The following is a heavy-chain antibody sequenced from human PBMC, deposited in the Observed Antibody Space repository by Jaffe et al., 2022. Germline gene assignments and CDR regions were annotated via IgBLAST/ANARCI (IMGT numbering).Heavy chain of an antibody. J-gene: IGHJ3*02. Sequence: QVQLVQSGSELKKPGASVKVSCKASGYTFTSYAMNWVRQAPGQGLEWMGWINTNTGNPTYAQGFTGRFVFSLDTSVSTAYLQISSLKAEDTAVYYCASSRFGELPNIPNRNAFDIWGQGTMVTVSS. CDR1: GYTFTSYA. D-gene: IGHD3-10*01. CDR3: ASSRFGELPNIPNRNAFDI. CDR2: INTNTGNP. V-gene: IGHV7-4-1*02.